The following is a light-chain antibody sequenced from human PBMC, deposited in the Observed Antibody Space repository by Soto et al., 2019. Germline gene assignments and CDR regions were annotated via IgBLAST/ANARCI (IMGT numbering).Light chain of an antibody. CDR2: GAS. CDR1: RSVSSS. V-gene: IGKV3-15*01. CDR3: HQYNDWPQT. J-gene: IGKJ1*01. Sequence: EIVMTQSPGTLSVSPGEGATFSCRASRSVSSSLAWYQQKPGQAPRLLIYGASTRAAGIPARFSGSGSGTAFTLTISSLQSEDFAVYYCHQYNDWPQTFGQGTKVDIK.